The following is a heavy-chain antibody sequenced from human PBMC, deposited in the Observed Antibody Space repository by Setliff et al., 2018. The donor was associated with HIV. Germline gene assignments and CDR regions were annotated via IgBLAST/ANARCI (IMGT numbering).Heavy chain of an antibody. CDR3: AFLPRHIVVDY. V-gene: IGHV1-2*02. CDR2: INPNSGST. Sequence: ASVTVSCKASGYAFTGYYIHWVRHATGQGIEWMGWINPNSGSTNSAQKFQGRVTMTRDTSISTAYMELRRLKSDDTAVYYCAFLPRHIVVDYWGQGTLVTVSS. D-gene: IGHD2-15*01. CDR1: GYAFTGYY. J-gene: IGHJ4*02.